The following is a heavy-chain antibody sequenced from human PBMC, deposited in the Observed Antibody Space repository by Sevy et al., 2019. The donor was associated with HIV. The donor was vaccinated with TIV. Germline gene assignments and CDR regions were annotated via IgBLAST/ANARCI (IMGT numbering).Heavy chain of an antibody. CDR2: ISSDGVST. CDR3: VKDPDYNFWRGDYGMDV. Sequence: GGSLRLSCSGSGFSFSNSAMNWVRQTPGKGLKYVSAISSDGVSTYYTDSVRGGFTISRDNSKNTLYLQMGSLRVEDTAVYYCVKDPDYNFWRGDYGMDVWGQGTTVTVSS. V-gene: IGHV3-64D*06. CDR1: GFSFSNSA. D-gene: IGHD3-3*01. J-gene: IGHJ6*02.